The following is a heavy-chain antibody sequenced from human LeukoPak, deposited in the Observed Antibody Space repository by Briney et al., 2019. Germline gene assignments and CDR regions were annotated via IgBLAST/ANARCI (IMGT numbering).Heavy chain of an antibody. CDR1: GGSISNYY. Sequence: SETLSLTCTVSGGSISNYYWSWIRQPPGKGLEWVGYVSYSGSTNYSPSLKSRVTISIDTSKNQFSLKLSSVIAADTAVYYCARVVGYYDYVWGSYRHYYFDYWGQGTLVTVSS. CDR3: ARVVGYYDYVWGSYRHYYFDY. CDR2: VSYSGST. V-gene: IGHV4-59*01. D-gene: IGHD3-16*02. J-gene: IGHJ4*02.